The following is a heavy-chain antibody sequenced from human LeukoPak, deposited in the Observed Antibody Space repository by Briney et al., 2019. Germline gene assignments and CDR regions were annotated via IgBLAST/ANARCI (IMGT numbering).Heavy chain of an antibody. V-gene: IGHV1-18*01. Sequence: GASVKVSCKASGYTFTSYGISWVRQAPGQGLEWMGWISAYNGNTNYAQKLQGRVTMTTDTSTSTAYMELRSLRSDDTAVYHCARVGEYSSSSIGWYFDYWGQGTLVTVSS. CDR1: GYTFTSYG. CDR3: ARVGEYSSSSIGWYFDY. D-gene: IGHD6-6*01. CDR2: ISAYNGNT. J-gene: IGHJ4*02.